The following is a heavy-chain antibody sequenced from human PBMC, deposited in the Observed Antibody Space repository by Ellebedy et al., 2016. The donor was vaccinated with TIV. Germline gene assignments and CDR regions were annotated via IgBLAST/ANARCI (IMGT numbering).Heavy chain of an antibody. Sequence: PGGSLRLSCAASRFTFSSYSMNCVRQAPGKELEWVSYISSSRSTIYYADSVKGRFTISRDNAKNSLYLQMNSLRDEDTDVYYCARGGGATAILYYWGQGTLVTVSS. D-gene: IGHD1-26*01. V-gene: IGHV3-48*02. CDR3: ARGGGATAILYY. J-gene: IGHJ4*02. CDR1: RFTFSSYS. CDR2: ISSSRSTI.